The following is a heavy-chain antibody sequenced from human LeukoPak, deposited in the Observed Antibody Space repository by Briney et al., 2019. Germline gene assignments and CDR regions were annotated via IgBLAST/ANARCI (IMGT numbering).Heavy chain of an antibody. J-gene: IGHJ5*02. Sequence: SETLSLTCTVSGGSISSYYWSWIRQPAGKGLEWIGRIYTSGSTNYNPSLKSRVTMSVDTSKNQFSLKLSSVTAADTAVYYCARDSCSGSSCYMYNWFDPWGQGTLVTVSS. CDR1: GGSISSYY. CDR3: ARDSCSGSSCYMYNWFDP. V-gene: IGHV4-4*07. D-gene: IGHD2-15*01. CDR2: IYTSGST.